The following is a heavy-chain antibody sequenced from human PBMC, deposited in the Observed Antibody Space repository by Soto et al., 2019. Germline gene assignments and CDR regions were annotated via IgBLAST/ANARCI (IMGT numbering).Heavy chain of an antibody. CDR1: GDSVSSGFYY. CDR2: IYFSGST. V-gene: IGHV4-61*01. J-gene: IGHJ6*02. CDR3: ATDPITGTGRHISFYGMHV. Sequence: QVQLQESGPGLVKPSETLSLTCTVSGDSVSSGFYYWNWIRQPPGKGLEWIGYIYFSGSTTYNPSLESRLTPSLHTSKNPVTLRLNSVAAADPAVYYCATDPITGTGRHISFYGMHVWGQGTTVSVSS. D-gene: IGHD1-7*01.